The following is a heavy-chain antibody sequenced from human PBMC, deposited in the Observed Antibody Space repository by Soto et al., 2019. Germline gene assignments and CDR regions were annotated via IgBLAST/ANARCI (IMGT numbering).Heavy chain of an antibody. CDR2: ISPYNGNT. CDR1: GYTFTSYG. V-gene: IGHV1-18*01. D-gene: IGHD3-10*01. J-gene: IGHJ4*02. Sequence: ASVKVSCKASGYTFTSYGISWVRQAPGQGLEWMGWISPYNGNTNYAQKLQGRVTMTTDTSTSTAYMELRSLRSDDTAVYYCAREKKAYYGSGSYGIFDYWGQGTLVTVSS. CDR3: AREKKAYYGSGSYGIFDY.